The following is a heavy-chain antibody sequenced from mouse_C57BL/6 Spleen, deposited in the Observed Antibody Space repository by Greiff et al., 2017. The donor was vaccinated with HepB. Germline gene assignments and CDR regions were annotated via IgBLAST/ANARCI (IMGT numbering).Heavy chain of an antibody. V-gene: IGHV14-1*01. Sequence: VQLQQSGAELVRPGASVKLSCTASGFNFKDYYMHWVKQRPEQGLEWIGRIDPEDGDTEYAPKFQGKATMTADTSSNTAYLQLSSLTSEDTAVYYCTTFYYYGSSYDGYAMDYWGQGTSVTVSS. CDR2: IDPEDGDT. CDR3: TTFYYYGSSYDGYAMDY. J-gene: IGHJ4*01. D-gene: IGHD1-1*01. CDR1: GFNFKDYY.